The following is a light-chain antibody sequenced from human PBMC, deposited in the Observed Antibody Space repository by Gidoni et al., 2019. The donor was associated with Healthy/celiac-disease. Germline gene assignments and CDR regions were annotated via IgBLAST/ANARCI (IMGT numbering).Light chain of an antibody. CDR1: QSISSY. J-gene: IGKJ3*01. CDR3: QQSYSTPQT. V-gene: IGKV1-39*01. Sequence: DIQMTQSPSSLSASVGDRVTITCRASQSISSYLNWYQQKPGKAPKLLIYAASSLQIGVPSRFSGSGSVTDFTLTISSLQPEDFATYYCQQSYSTPQTFGPGTKVDIK. CDR2: AAS.